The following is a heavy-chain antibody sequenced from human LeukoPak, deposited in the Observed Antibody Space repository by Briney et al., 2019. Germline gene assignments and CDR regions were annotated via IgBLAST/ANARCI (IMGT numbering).Heavy chain of an antibody. J-gene: IGHJ3*02. Sequence: GASLRLSCAASGFTFSSYAMSWVRQAPGKGLEWVSAISGSGDSTYYADSVKGRFTISRDNSKNTLYLQMNSLRAEDTAVYYCALNSGSYDDAFDIWGQGTMVTVSS. CDR2: ISGSGDST. CDR3: ALNSGSYDDAFDI. V-gene: IGHV3-23*01. D-gene: IGHD1-26*01. CDR1: GFTFSSYA.